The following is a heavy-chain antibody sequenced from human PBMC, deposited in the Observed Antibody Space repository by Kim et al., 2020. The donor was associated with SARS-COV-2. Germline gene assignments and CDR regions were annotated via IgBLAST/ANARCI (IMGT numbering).Heavy chain of an antibody. D-gene: IGHD3-22*01. J-gene: IGHJ1*01. CDR2: FDPEDGET. CDR3: ANLGGYYSESSGSVMSKYFQH. Sequence: ASVKVSCNVSGYTLTELSMHWVRQAPGKGLEWMGGFDPEDGETIYAQKFQGRVTMTEDTSTDTAYMELSSLRSEDTAVYYCANLGGYYSESSGSVMSKYFQHWGQGTLVTVSS. V-gene: IGHV1-24*01. CDR1: GYTLTELS.